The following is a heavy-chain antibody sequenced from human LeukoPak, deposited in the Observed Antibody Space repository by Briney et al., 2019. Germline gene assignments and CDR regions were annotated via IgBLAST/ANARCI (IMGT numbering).Heavy chain of an antibody. V-gene: IGHV3-23*01. Sequence: GGSLRLSCAASGFTFSGYAMSWVRQAPGKRLEWVSAISGSGGSTYYADSVRGRFTISRDNSKNTLYLQMNSLRAEDTAVYYCAKDLSGSIGGYWGQGTLVTVSS. D-gene: IGHD3-16*01. CDR3: AKDLSGSIGGY. J-gene: IGHJ4*02. CDR1: GFTFSGYA. CDR2: ISGSGGST.